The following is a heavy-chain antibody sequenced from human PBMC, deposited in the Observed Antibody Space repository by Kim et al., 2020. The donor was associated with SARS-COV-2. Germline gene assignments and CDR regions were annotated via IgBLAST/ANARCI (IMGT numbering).Heavy chain of an antibody. J-gene: IGHJ3*02. CDR2: IIPIFGTA. CDR1: GGTFSSYA. CDR3: ARGVWGSYRADAFDI. D-gene: IGHD3-16*02. V-gene: IGHV1-69*13. Sequence: SVKVSCKASGGTFSSYAISWVRQAPGQGLEWMGGIIPIFGTANYAQKFQGRVTITADESTSTAYMELSSLRSEDTAVYYCARGVWGSYRADAFDIWGQGTMVTVSS.